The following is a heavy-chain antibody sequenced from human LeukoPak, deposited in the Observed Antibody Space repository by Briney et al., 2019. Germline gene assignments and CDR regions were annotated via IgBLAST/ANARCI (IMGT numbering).Heavy chain of an antibody. D-gene: IGHD3-10*01. J-gene: IGHJ6*02. CDR3: AKDRQGSRSSGSRYYYIMDF. CDR2: ISSSGTGT. V-gene: IGHV3-23*01. Sequence: GGSLRLSCAASGFTFSRYVMIWVRQAPGKGLEWVSVISSSGTGTDYADSVKGRLTISRDNSKNTLYLQMNSLRAEDTAVYWCAKDRQGSRSSGSRYYYIMDFWGQGTTVTVSS. CDR1: GFTFSRYV.